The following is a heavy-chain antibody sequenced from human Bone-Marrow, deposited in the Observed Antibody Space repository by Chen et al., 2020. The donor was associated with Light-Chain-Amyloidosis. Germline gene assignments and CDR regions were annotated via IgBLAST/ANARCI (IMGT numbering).Heavy chain of an antibody. CDR3: AAGGGWLQRH. J-gene: IGHJ4*02. CDR2: LRYDGINK. CDR1: GFTFSSYG. Sequence: QVQLVESGGGVVQPGRSLRLSCAASGFTFSSYGMHWVRQAPGKGLEWVALLRYDGINKYYADTVKGRFTISRDESRNTLYLQMNSLRAEDTAVYYCAAGGGWLQRHWGQGTLVTVSS. V-gene: IGHV3-33*01. D-gene: IGHD5-12*01.